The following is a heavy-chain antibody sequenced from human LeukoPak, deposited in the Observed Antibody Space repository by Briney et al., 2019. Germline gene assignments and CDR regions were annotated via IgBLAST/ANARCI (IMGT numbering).Heavy chain of an antibody. V-gene: IGHV3-21*01. J-gene: IGHJ3*02. CDR3: ARSTRSAAFDI. CDR2: ISSSSSYI. CDR1: GFTFSSYA. Sequence: GGSLRLSCAASGFTFSSYAMHWDRQAPGKGLEWVSSISSSSSYIYYADSVKGRFTISRDNAKNSLYLQMNSLRAEDTAVYYCARSTRSAAFDIWGQGTMVTVSS.